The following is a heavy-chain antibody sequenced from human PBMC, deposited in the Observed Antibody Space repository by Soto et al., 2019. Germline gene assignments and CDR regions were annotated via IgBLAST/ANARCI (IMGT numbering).Heavy chain of an antibody. D-gene: IGHD5-18*01. CDR2: ISNSGST. CDR3: ATESGSTYGYFDH. Sequence: QMHLQESGPGLVKPSETLSLTCTVSGGSVTSDEDYWTWIRQSPGKGLEWIGYISNSGSTDYNPSLKTRLSMSVDRSKNQFTLRLTSVTAADTAVYFCATESGSTYGYFDHWGQGTQVTVSS. CDR1: GGSVTSDEDY. V-gene: IGHV4-30-4*01. J-gene: IGHJ4*02.